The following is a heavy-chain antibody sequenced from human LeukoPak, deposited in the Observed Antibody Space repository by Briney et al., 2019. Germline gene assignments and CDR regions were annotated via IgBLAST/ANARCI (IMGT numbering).Heavy chain of an antibody. J-gene: IGHJ4*02. CDR1: GFTFTNAW. D-gene: IGHD1-7*01. Sequence: GGSLRLSCAASGFTFTNAWMTCVRQAPGRGLEWVGRIKSKTDGGTIDYAAPVKDRFTISRDDSRDTLYLQMNSLETEDSALYYCTTFVLGTTRYRAWDYWGQGTLVTVSS. CDR3: TTFVLGTTRYRAWDY. CDR2: IKSKTDGGTI. V-gene: IGHV3-15*01.